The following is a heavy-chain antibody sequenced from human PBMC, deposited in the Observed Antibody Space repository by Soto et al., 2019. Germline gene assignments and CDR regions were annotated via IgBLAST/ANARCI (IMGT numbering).Heavy chain of an antibody. CDR1: GYTFTSYG. Sequence: ASVKVSCKASGYTFTSYGISWVRQAPGQGLEWMGWISAYNGNTNYAQKLQGRVTMTTDTSTSTAYMELSSLRSGDTAVYYCDRDGYYDFWRGYYSGSYYYGLEVWGQGTTVNVPS. J-gene: IGHJ6*01. CDR3: DRDGYYDFWRGYYSGSYYYGLEV. CDR2: ISAYNGNT. V-gene: IGHV1-18*01. D-gene: IGHD3-3*01.